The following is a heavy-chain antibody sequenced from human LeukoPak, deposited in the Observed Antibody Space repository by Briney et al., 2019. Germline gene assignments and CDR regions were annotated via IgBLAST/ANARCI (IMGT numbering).Heavy chain of an antibody. V-gene: IGHV1-2*02. CDR3: ARDGSGGHYGDADY. Sequence: ASVKVSCKASVYTLTAYYMHWVRQAPGQGLEWMGWINPNIGGINIAQNFQGRVTMTRDTSISTAYMELSRLRSDDTAVYYCARDGSGGHYGDADYWGQGTLVTVSS. CDR2: INPNIGGI. CDR1: VYTLTAYY. D-gene: IGHD4-17*01. J-gene: IGHJ4*02.